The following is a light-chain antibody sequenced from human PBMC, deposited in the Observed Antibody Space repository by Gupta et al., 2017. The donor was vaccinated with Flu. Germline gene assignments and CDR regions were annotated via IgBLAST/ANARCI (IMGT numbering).Light chain of an antibody. CDR1: SSDIGSYNY. J-gene: IGLJ1*01. Sequence: QSALTQPASVSGSPGQSITISYTGTSSDIGSYNYVSWYQQHPGKAPKLMIYEVSNRPSGVFNRFSGSKSGNTASLTISGLQAEDEADYYCSSYTSSRTYVFGTGTKVTVL. V-gene: IGLV2-14*01. CDR3: SSYTSSRTYV. CDR2: EVS.